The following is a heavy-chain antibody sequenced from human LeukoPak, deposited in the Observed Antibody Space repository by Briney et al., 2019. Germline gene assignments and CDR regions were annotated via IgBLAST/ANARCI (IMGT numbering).Heavy chain of an antibody. Sequence: QSGGSLRLSCAVSGFTFRDYAMSWFRQAPGKGLEWVGFIRSRTHGGTTEYAASVKGRFTISRDDSKSIAYLQMNSLETEDTAIYYCSREKGGRNGYNHQFDYWGQGTLVTVSS. J-gene: IGHJ4*02. CDR3: SREKGGRNGYNHQFDY. D-gene: IGHD5-24*01. V-gene: IGHV3-49*03. CDR2: IRSRTHGGTT. CDR1: GFTFRDYA.